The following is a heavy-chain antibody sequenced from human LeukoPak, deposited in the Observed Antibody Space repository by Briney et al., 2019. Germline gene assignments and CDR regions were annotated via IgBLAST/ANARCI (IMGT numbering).Heavy chain of an antibody. CDR3: ARARGDSSGYYYALGAFDI. Sequence: GGSLRLSCAACGFTFSSYWMSWVRQAPGKGLEWVANIKQDGSEKYYVDSVKGRFTISRDNAKNSLYLQMNSLRAEDTAVYYCARARGDSSGYYYALGAFDIWGQGTMVTVSS. V-gene: IGHV3-7*01. CDR1: GFTFSSYW. J-gene: IGHJ3*02. D-gene: IGHD3-22*01. CDR2: IKQDGSEK.